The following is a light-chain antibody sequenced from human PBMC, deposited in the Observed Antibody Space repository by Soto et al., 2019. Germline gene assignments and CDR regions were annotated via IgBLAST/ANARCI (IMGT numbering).Light chain of an antibody. CDR1: QSVSIN. J-gene: IGKJ1*01. CDR3: QQYHNGWT. Sequence: EVVMTQSPANPFVSPGEKATLSCRASQSVSINLGWYQQKSGQAPRLLIYGASTRATGVPARFSGSGSGTEFTLTINSLQSEDFAVYYCQQYHNGWTFGQGTKVDIK. V-gene: IGKV3-15*01. CDR2: GAS.